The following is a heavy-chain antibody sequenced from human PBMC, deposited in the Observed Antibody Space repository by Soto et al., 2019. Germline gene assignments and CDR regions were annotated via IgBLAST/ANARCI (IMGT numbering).Heavy chain of an antibody. Sequence: ETLSLTCTVSGGSISSYHWSWIRQSPGKGLEWIGYVFYTGSTKYNPALKRRVTISVDTSKNQFSLKLSSVSAADTGLYYCARSYSGTFYGYDTWGQGILVTVSS. CDR1: GGSISSYH. D-gene: IGHD1-26*01. CDR3: ARSYSGTFYGYDT. J-gene: IGHJ5*02. CDR2: VFYTGST. V-gene: IGHV4-59*01.